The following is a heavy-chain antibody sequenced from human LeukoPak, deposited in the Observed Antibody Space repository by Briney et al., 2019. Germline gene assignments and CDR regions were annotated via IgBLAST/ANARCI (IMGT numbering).Heavy chain of an antibody. D-gene: IGHD3-10*01. CDR1: GASLSTSGVG. V-gene: IGHV2-5*01. Sequence: SGPTLVKPTQTLTLTCTFSGASLSTSGVGVGWIRQPPGKALEWLALIYWNDDKRYSPSPKSRLTITKDTSKHQVVLTMTHTDPVNTATYYCAHSMSPLWFGALVWYNSVYYFDYWGQGTLVTVSS. J-gene: IGHJ4*02. CDR3: AHSMSPLWFGALVWYNSVYYFDY. CDR2: IYWNDDK.